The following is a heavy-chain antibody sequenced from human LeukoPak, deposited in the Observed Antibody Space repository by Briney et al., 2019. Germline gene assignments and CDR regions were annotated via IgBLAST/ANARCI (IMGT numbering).Heavy chain of an antibody. V-gene: IGHV1-2*02. Sequence: ASVKVSCKASGYTFTGYYMHWVRQAPGQGLEWMGWINPNSGGTNYAQTFQGRVTMTRDTSISTAYMELGRLRSDDTAVYYCARIFSSGWYLFYWGQGTLVSVSS. D-gene: IGHD6-19*01. CDR1: GYTFTGYY. CDR3: ARIFSSGWYLFY. CDR2: INPNSGGT. J-gene: IGHJ4*02.